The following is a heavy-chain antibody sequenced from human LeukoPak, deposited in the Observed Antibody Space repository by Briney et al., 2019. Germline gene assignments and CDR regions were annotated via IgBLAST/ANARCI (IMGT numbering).Heavy chain of an antibody. Sequence: PGGSLRLSCAASGFTFNTYAMSWVRQAPGKGLEWVSAISTGGVNTYYTDSVKGRFTISRDNSKNTLYVEMNSLRAEDTAVYYCAKSGIRAPGTVPNWFDPWGQGTLVTVSS. J-gene: IGHJ5*02. V-gene: IGHV3-23*01. CDR3: AKSGIRAPGTVPNWFDP. CDR1: GFTFNTYA. D-gene: IGHD1-1*01. CDR2: ISTGGVNT.